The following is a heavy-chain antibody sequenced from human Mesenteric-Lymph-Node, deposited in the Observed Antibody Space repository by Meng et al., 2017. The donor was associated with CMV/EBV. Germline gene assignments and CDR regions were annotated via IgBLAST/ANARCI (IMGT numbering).Heavy chain of an antibody. D-gene: IGHD3-10*01. J-gene: IGHJ5*02. V-gene: IGHV4-31*02. CDR2: ISYSGNT. CDR3: AGVLWFGGSSNWFDP. CDR1: GSISSGSYY. Sequence: GSISSGSYYWSWLRQHPGKGLEWIGFISYSGNTCSPPSLKCRVPMSVDTSKYQFSLRLTSVTAADTAVYYCAGVLWFGGSSNWFDPWSQGTLVTVSS.